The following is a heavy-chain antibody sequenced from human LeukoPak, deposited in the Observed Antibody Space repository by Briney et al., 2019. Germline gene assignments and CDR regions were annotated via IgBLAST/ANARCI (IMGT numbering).Heavy chain of an antibody. CDR2: IYYSGST. Sequence: SETLSLTCTVSGGSISSSSYYWGWIRQPPGKGLEWIGSIYYSGSTYYNPSLKSRVTISVDTSKNQFSLKLSSVTAADTAVYYCARESHTLDIWGQGTMVTVSS. V-gene: IGHV4-39*07. J-gene: IGHJ3*02. CDR1: GGSISSSSYY. D-gene: IGHD2-15*01. CDR3: ARESHTLDI.